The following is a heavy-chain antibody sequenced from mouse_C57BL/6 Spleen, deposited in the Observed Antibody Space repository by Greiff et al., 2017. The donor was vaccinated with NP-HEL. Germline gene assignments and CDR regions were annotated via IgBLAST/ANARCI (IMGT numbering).Heavy chain of an antibody. CDR1: GFSLTSYG. CDR2: IWSGGST. D-gene: IGHD2-4*01. V-gene: IGHV2-2*01. J-gene: IGHJ4*01. Sequence: VKLLESGPGLVQPSQSLSITCTVSGFSLTSYGVHWVRQSPGKGLEWLGVIWSGGSTGYNAAFISRLSIRKDDSKSPVFFKMNSLQADETAIYYCARRSYDDDVRYAMDYWGQGTSVTVSS. CDR3: ARRSYDDDVRYAMDY.